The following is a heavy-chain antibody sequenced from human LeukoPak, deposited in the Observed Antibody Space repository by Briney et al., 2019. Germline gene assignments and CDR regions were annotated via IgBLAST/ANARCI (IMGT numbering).Heavy chain of an antibody. CDR3: ARDGYYDSSGYYYDY. CDR2: ISSSSSTI. CDR1: GFTFSSYS. Sequence: PGGSLRLSCAASGFTFSSYSMNWVRQAPGKGLEWVSYISSSSSTIYYADSVKGRFTISRDNAKNSLYLQMNSLGDEDTAVYYCARDGYYDSSGYYYDYWGQGTLVTVSS. D-gene: IGHD3-22*01. V-gene: IGHV3-48*02. J-gene: IGHJ4*02.